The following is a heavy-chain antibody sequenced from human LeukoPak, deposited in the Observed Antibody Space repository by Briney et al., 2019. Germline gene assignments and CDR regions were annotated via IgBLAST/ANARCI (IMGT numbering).Heavy chain of an antibody. V-gene: IGHV4-30-4*08. CDR2: IYYSGST. CDR3: ARVYYYDNSGYGRDYFDY. J-gene: IGHJ4*02. Sequence: SETLSLTCTVSVDSISSYYWSWIRQPPGKGLEWIGYIYYSGSTYYNPSLKSRVTISVDTSKNQFSLKLSSVTAADTAVYYCARVYYYDNSGYGRDYFDYWGQGTLVTVSS. CDR1: VDSISSYY. D-gene: IGHD3-22*01.